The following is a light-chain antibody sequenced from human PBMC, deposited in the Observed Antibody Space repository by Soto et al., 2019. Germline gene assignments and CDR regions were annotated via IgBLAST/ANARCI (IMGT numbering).Light chain of an antibody. CDR2: LNSDGSH. Sequence: QPVLTQSPSASASLGASVKFTCTLSSGHSSYAIAWHQQQPEKGPRYLMKLNSDGSHTKGDGIPDRFSGSSSGAERYLPISRLQSEDEADYYCQTWGTGIRVFGTGTKVTVL. CDR3: QTWGTGIRV. V-gene: IGLV4-69*01. CDR1: SGHSSYA. J-gene: IGLJ1*01.